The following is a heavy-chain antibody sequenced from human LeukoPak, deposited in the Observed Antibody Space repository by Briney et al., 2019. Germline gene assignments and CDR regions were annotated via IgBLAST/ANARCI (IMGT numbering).Heavy chain of an antibody. Sequence: SETLSPTCTVSGGSINSGTYYWGWIRQPAGKGLEWIGRIYSSGSTNYSPSLKSRVTISVDVSKNQFSLKLSSVTAADTAVYYCARLALQEVGATQTYYLDYWGQGTLVTVSS. J-gene: IGHJ4*02. V-gene: IGHV4-61*02. CDR1: GGSINSGTYY. CDR2: IYSSGST. D-gene: IGHD1-26*01. CDR3: ARLALQEVGATQTYYLDY.